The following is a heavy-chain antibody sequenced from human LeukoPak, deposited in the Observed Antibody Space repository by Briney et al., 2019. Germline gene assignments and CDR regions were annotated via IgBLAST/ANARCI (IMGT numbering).Heavy chain of an antibody. J-gene: IGHJ4*02. CDR3: ARDKVVGATYFDY. Sequence: PGGSLRLSCAASGFTFSSYWMSWVRQAPGKGLEWVANIKQDGGEKYYVDSVKGRFTISRGNAKNSVYLEMNSLRAEDTAVYYCARDKVVGATYFDYWGQGILVTVSS. V-gene: IGHV3-7*01. D-gene: IGHD1-26*01. CDR2: IKQDGGEK. CDR1: GFTFSSYW.